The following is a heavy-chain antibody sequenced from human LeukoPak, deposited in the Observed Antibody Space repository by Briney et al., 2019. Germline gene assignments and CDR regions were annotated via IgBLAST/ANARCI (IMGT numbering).Heavy chain of an antibody. J-gene: IGHJ3*02. Sequence: SVKVSCKASGYTFTSYAISWVRQAPGQGLEWMGGIIPIFGTAKYAQKFQGRVTITADKSTSTAYMELSSLRSEDTAVYYCARDGPPWLSTNGDYDAFDIWGQGTMVTVSS. D-gene: IGHD2-8*01. CDR2: IIPIFGTA. V-gene: IGHV1-69*06. CDR1: GYTFTSYA. CDR3: ARDGPPWLSTNGDYDAFDI.